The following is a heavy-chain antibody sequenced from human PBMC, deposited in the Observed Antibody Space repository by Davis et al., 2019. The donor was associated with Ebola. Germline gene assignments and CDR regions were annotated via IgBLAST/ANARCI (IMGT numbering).Heavy chain of an antibody. D-gene: IGHD2-2*01. CDR3: AKDINDIVVVPAARGFAADDYYGMDV. CDR1: GFTFDDYA. Sequence: SLKISCAASGFTFDDYAMHWVRQAPGKGLKWVSGISWNSGSIGYADSVKGRFTISRDSAKNSLYLQMNSLRAEDTALYYCAKDINDIVVVPAARGFAADDYYGMDVWGQGTTVTVSS. CDR2: ISWNSGSI. V-gene: IGHV3-9*01. J-gene: IGHJ6*02.